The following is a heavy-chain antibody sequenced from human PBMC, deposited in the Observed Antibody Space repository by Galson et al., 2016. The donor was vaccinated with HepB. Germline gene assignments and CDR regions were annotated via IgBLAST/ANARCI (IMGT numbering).Heavy chain of an antibody. CDR1: GFSVSRNY. Sequence: SLRLSCAASGFSVSRNYMTWVRQAPGKGLEWVSSIYSDGRTYSADSVKGRFTISRDNSKTTVYLQMNSLRAEDTAVYYCAKDPSRLLEAGRLDSWGQGTLVTVSS. D-gene: IGHD6-19*01. CDR3: AKDPSRLLEAGRLDS. J-gene: IGHJ4*02. V-gene: IGHV3-53*05. CDR2: IYSDGRT.